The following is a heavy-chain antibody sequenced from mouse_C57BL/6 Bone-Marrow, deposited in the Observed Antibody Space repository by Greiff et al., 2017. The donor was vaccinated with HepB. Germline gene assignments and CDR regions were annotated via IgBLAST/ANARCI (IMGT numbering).Heavy chain of an antibody. V-gene: IGHV5-17*01. Sequence: EVQLVESGGGLVKPGGSLKLSCAASGFTFSDYGMHWVRQAPEKGLEWVAYISSGSSTIYYADTVKGRFTISRDNAKNTLFLQMTSLRSEDTAMYYCARREYYYGSSLDDWGQGTTLTVSS. J-gene: IGHJ2*01. CDR3: ARREYYYGSSLDD. CDR1: GFTFSDYG. CDR2: ISSGSSTI. D-gene: IGHD1-1*01.